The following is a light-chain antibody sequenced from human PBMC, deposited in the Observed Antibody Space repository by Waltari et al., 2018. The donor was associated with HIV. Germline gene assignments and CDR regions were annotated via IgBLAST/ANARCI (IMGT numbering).Light chain of an antibody. CDR1: ILENNN. J-gene: IGLJ2*01. Sequence: SYVLTQPPSVSVAPGQTARITCVGDILENNNVNWYQQKPGQAPVVVIYDFSGRPSGIPERFSGSNAGNTATLTISRVEAGDEADYYCQVWYVITNHLIFGGGTKLTVL. CDR3: QVWYVITNHLI. V-gene: IGLV3-21*02. CDR2: DFS.